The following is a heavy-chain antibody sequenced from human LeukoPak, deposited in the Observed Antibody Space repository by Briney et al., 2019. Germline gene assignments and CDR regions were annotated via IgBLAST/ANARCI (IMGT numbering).Heavy chain of an antibody. CDR1: GGSISSYSYF. Sequence: SETLSLTCTVSGGSISSYSYFWGWIRQPPGKGLEWIGTIYYNGDTYYNPSLKSRVTISVDTSKNQFSLKLSSVTAADTAVYYCARDRASPKAFDIWGQGTMVTVSS. V-gene: IGHV4-39*07. CDR3: ARDRASPKAFDI. J-gene: IGHJ3*02. CDR2: IYYNGDT. D-gene: IGHD3-10*01.